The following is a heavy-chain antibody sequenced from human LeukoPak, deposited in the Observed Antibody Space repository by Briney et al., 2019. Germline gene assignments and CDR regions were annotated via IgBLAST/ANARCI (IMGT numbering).Heavy chain of an antibody. D-gene: IGHD6-13*01. CDR3: ARVEAAAGAGYYMDV. V-gene: IGHV6-1*01. J-gene: IGHJ6*03. Sequence: SQTLSLTCAIYGDRVSSSSAAWIWTRQSPSRGLEWLGRAYYRSKWYNKYAVSVKSRITINPDTSKNQFSLQLNSVTPEDTAVYYCARVEAAAGAGYYMDVWGKGTTVTVSS. CDR1: GDRVSSSSAA. CDR2: AYYRSKWYN.